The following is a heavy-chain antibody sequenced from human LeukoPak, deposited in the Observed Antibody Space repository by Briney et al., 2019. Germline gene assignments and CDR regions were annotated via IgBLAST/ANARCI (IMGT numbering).Heavy chain of an antibody. J-gene: IGHJ6*03. Sequence: PGRSLRLSCAASGFTFDDYGMHWVRQAPGKGLEWVSGISWNSGSIAYADSVKGRFTISRDNAKNSLYLEMNSLRAEDTALYYCAKDEIMDVWGKGTTVTVSS. CDR3: AKDEIMDV. CDR1: GFTFDDYG. V-gene: IGHV3-9*01. CDR2: ISWNSGSI.